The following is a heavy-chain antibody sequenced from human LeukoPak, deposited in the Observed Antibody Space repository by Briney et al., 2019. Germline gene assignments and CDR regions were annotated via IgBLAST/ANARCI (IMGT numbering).Heavy chain of an antibody. Sequence: ASVKVSCKASGYTFTGYYMHWVRQAPGQGLERMGWINPNSGGTNYAQKFQGRVTMTRDTSISTAYMELSRLRSDDTAVYYCARAKLYSSSWYDYWGQGTLVTVSS. J-gene: IGHJ4*02. CDR1: GYTFTGYY. D-gene: IGHD6-13*01. CDR2: INPNSGGT. CDR3: ARAKLYSSSWYDY. V-gene: IGHV1-2*02.